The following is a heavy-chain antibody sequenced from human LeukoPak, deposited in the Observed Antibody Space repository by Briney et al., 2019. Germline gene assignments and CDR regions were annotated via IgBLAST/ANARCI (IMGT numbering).Heavy chain of an antibody. Sequence: PGGSLRLSCAASGFTFDSFWMTWVRQAPGKGLEWVANIKQDGSEKYYVDSVKGRFTISRGNAKNSLYLQMNSLTAEDTAVYYCARGAAAGFWGQGTLVTVSS. CDR2: IKQDGSEK. J-gene: IGHJ4*02. CDR3: ARGAAAGF. V-gene: IGHV3-7*01. D-gene: IGHD6-13*01. CDR1: GFTFDSFW.